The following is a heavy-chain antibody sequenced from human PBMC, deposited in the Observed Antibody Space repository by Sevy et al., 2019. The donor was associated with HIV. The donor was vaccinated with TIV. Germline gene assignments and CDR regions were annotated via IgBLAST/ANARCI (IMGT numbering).Heavy chain of an antibody. D-gene: IGHD5-12*01. Sequence: GGSLRLSCAASGFTFDDYTMHWVRQAPGKGLEWVSGINWNGDYLNYADSVKGRFTISRDNAKNSLSLQMNSLRDEDMALYFCTKAAVSGYDFQFDSWGQGTLVTVSS. CDR2: INWNGDYL. CDR3: TKAAVSGYDFQFDS. CDR1: GFTFDDYT. V-gene: IGHV3-9*03. J-gene: IGHJ4*02.